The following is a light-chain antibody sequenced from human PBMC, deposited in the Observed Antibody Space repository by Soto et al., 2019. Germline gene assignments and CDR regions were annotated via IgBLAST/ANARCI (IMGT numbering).Light chain of an antibody. V-gene: IGKV3-11*01. CDR1: QFLSSY. J-gene: IGKJ5*01. CDR2: DTS. Sequence: EVVLKLSPDTLSLSKKERPTLSCRASQFLSSYLAWYQQIPGQPPRLLIYDTSNRVTGIPARFSGSRSGTDFTLTISSLEPEDFAVYFCHQRNKFGQGTRLEIK. CDR3: HQRNK.